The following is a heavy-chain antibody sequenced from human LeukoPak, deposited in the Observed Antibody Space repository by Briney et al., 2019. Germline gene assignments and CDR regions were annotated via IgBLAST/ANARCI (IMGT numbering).Heavy chain of an antibody. CDR1: GLTLSNYG. J-gene: IGHJ4*02. CDR3: AKRGVVIRVILVGFHKEAYYFDS. V-gene: IGHV3-23*01. D-gene: IGHD3-22*01. Sequence: GGSLRLSCAVSGLTLSNYGMSWVRQAPGKGLEGVAGISDSGGGTKYADSVKGRYTISRDNPKNKLYLKMNSLRAEDTAVYFCAKRGVVIRVILVGFHKEAYYFDSWGQGALVTVSS. CDR2: ISDSGGGT.